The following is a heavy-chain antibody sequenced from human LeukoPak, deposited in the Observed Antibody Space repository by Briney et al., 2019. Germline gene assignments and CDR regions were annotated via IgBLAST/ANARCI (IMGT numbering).Heavy chain of an antibody. V-gene: IGHV3-30*04. CDR2: ISYDGSDK. J-gene: IGHJ4*02. CDR1: GFTFSSYA. D-gene: IGHD3-10*01. CDR3: MITMVRGGESYDY. Sequence: GGSLRFSCAASGFTFSSYAMYWVRQAPGKGLEGVAVISYDGSDKFYADSVKGRFTISRDNSKNTLYLQMNSLRAEDTAVYFAMITMVRGGESYDYWGQGTLVTVSS.